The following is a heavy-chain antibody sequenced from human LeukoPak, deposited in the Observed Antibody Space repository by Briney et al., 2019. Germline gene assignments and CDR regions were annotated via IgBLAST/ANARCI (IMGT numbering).Heavy chain of an antibody. CDR1: GFTFSSYA. J-gene: IGHJ5*02. CDR3: AKAGNTAMVRVVWFDP. Sequence: GGSLRFSCAASGFTFSSYAMSWVRQAPGKGLEWVSAISGSGGSTYYADSVKGRFTISRDNSKNTLYLQMNSLRAEDTAVYYCAKAGNTAMVRVVWFDPWGQGTLVTVSS. CDR2: ISGSGGST. D-gene: IGHD5-18*01. V-gene: IGHV3-23*01.